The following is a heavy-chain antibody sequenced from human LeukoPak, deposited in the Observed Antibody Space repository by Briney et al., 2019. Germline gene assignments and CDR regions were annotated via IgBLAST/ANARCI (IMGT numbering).Heavy chain of an antibody. CDR2: ITWNSGMM. CDR1: GFTLSSYG. V-gene: IGHV3-9*01. Sequence: GGSLRLSCAASGFTLSSYGVHWVRQAPGKGLEWVSGITWNSGMMDYADSVEGRFSISRDNAKNSLYLQMNSLRPEDTALYYCARCTATGRALDFWGQGTLVTVSS. D-gene: IGHD6-13*01. CDR3: ARCTATGRALDF. J-gene: IGHJ4*02.